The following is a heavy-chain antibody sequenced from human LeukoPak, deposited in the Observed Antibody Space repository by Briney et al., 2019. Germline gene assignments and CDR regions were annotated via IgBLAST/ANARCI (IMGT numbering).Heavy chain of an antibody. CDR1: GGSFSGYY. CDR2: INHSGST. D-gene: IGHD1-26*01. V-gene: IGHV4-34*01. CDR3: AKDGGSHLFDY. J-gene: IGHJ4*02. Sequence: SETLSLTCAVYGGSFSGYYWSWIRQPPGKGLEWIGEINHSGSTNYNPSLKSRVTISVDTSKNQFSLELSSVTAADTAVYYCAKDGGSHLFDYWGQGALVTVSS.